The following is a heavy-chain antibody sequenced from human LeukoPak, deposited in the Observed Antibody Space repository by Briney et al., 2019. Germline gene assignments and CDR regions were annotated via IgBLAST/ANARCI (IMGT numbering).Heavy chain of an antibody. V-gene: IGHV4-34*01. CDR1: GGSFSGYY. D-gene: IGHD3-10*01. CDR2: INHSGYT. CDR3: ARGAPGVSAFDI. J-gene: IGHJ3*02. Sequence: SETLSLTCAVYGGSFSGYYWSWIRQPPGEGLEWIGEINHSGYTNYNPSLKSRVTISVDTSKNQFSLKLSSVTAADTAVYYCARGAPGVSAFDIWGQGTMVTVSS.